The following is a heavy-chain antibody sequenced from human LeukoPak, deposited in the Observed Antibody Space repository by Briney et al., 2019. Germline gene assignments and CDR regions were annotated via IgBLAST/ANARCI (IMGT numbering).Heavy chain of an antibody. V-gene: IGHV1-8*03. D-gene: IGHD3-10*01. CDR1: GYTFTSYG. CDR2: MNPNSGNT. Sequence: ASVKVSCKASGYTFTSYGISWVRQATGQGLEWMGWMNPNSGNTGYAQKFQGRVTITRNTSISTAYMELSSLRSEDTAVYYCARGYYGSGSYYKTYYFDYWGQGTLVTVSS. J-gene: IGHJ4*02. CDR3: ARGYYGSGSYYKTYYFDY.